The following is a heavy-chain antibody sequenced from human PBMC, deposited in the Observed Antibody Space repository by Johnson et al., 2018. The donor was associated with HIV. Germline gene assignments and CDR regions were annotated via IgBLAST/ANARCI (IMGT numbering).Heavy chain of an antibody. CDR2: IKQDESEK. CDR3: ARDRRYYGSGSYGGAFDI. Sequence: VQLVESGGGLVQPGGSLRLSCVGSGFDFSDYWMSWVRQAPGKGLEWVANIKQDESEKYYADAVKGRFTISRDNAKNSLYLQMNSLRAEDTALYYCARDRRYYGSGSYGGAFDIWGQGTVVTVSS. J-gene: IGHJ3*02. D-gene: IGHD3-10*01. CDR1: GFDFSDYW. V-gene: IGHV3-7*05.